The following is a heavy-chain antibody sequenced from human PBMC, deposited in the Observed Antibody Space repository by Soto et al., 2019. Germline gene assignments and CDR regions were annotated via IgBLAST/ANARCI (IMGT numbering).Heavy chain of an antibody. CDR2: ISNKGGGR. D-gene: IGHD6-13*01. CDR1: GFTFSTYA. CDR3: AKEIAATGIPLFDY. V-gene: IGHV3-23*01. Sequence: PGGSLRLSCAASGFTFSTYAMSWVRQAPGKRLEWVSGISNKGGGRYYADSVKGRFTISRDNSKNTLHLEMNSLRPEDTAVFYCAKEIAATGIPLFDYWGQGTLVTVSS. J-gene: IGHJ4*02.